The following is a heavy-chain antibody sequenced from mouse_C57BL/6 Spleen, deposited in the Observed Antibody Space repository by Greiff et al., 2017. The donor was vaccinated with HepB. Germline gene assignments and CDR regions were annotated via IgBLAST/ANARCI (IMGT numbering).Heavy chain of an antibody. D-gene: IGHD3-2*02. J-gene: IGHJ4*01. CDR1: GYTFTSYW. CDR2: IYPSDSET. V-gene: IGHV1-61*01. Sequence: LQQPGAELVRPGSSVKLSCKASGYTFTSYWMDWVKQRPGQGLEWIGNIYPSDSETHYNQKFKDKATLTVDKSSSTAYMQLSSLTSEDSAVYYCARGDSSGPYAMDYWGQGTSVTVSS. CDR3: ARGDSSGPYAMDY.